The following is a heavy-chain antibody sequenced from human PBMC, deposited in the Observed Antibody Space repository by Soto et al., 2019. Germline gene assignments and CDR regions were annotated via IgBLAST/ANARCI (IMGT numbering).Heavy chain of an antibody. D-gene: IGHD3-9*01. CDR1: GGSISSYY. V-gene: IGHV4-59*01. J-gene: IGHJ6*02. CDR2: IYYSGST. CDR3: AVMYYDILTGYYNGPDYYYGMDV. Sequence: PSETLSLTCTVSGGSISSYYWSWIRQPPGKGLEWIGYIYYSGSTNYNPSLKSRVTISVDTSKNQFSLKLSSVTAADTAVYYCAVMYYDILTGYYNGPDYYYGMDVWGQGTTVTVSS.